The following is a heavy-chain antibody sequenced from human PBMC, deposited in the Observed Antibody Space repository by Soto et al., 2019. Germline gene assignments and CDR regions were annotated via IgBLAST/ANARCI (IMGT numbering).Heavy chain of an antibody. CDR3: AADPYCGGDCYFDN. J-gene: IGHJ4*02. V-gene: IGHV1-58*01. CDR2: IVVGGGKT. D-gene: IGHD2-21*02. CDR1: GFTFFTSA. Sequence: GASVKVSCKASGFTFFTSAVQWVRQARGQRLEWIGWIVVGGGKTNYAQKFQERVTITRDMSTNTAYMELTSLRSEDTAVYYCAADPYCGGDCYFDNWGQGIMVTVSS.